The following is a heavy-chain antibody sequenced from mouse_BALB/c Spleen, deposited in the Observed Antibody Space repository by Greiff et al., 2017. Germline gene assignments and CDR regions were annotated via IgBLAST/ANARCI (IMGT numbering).Heavy chain of an antibody. CDR2: ISDGGSYT. CDR3: ARDDGSPPFAY. CDR1: GFTFSDYY. Sequence: EVKLVESGGGLVKPGGSLKLSCAASGFTFSDYYMYWVRQTPEKRLEWVATISDGGSYTYYPDSVKGRFTISRDNAKNNLYLQMSSLKSEDTAMYYCARDDGSPPFAYWGQGTLVTVSA. V-gene: IGHV5-4*02. D-gene: IGHD1-1*01. J-gene: IGHJ3*01.